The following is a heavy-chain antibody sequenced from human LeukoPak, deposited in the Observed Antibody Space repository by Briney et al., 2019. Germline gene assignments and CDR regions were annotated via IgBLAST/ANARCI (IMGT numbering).Heavy chain of an antibody. D-gene: IGHD2-2*02. J-gene: IGHJ4*02. CDR1: GGSISSSSYY. CDR3: ARAHIPQGMPIDY. Sequence: PSETLSLTCTVSGGSISSSSYYWGWIRQPPGKGLEWIGSIYYSGSTYYNPSLKSRVTISVDTSKNQFSLKLSSVTAADTAVYYCARAHIPQGMPIDYWGQGTLATVSS. CDR2: IYYSGST. V-gene: IGHV4-39*07.